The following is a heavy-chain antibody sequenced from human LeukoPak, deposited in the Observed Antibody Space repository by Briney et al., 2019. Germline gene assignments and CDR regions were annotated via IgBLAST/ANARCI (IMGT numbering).Heavy chain of an antibody. V-gene: IGHV3-30*02. CDR1: GFTFSSYG. D-gene: IGHD1-7*01. J-gene: IGHJ4*02. CDR2: IRYDGSNK. Sequence: GGSLRLSCAASGFTFSSYGMHWVRQAPGKGLEWVAFIRYDGSNKYYADSVKGRFTISRDNSKNTLYLQMNSLRAEDTAVYYCARGGTGTSTFDYWGQGTLVTVSS. CDR3: ARGGTGTSTFDY.